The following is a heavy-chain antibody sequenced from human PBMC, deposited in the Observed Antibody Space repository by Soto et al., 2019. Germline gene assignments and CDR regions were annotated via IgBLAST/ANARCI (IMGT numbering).Heavy chain of an antibody. J-gene: IGHJ5*01. CDR2: IHHSGGT. CDR1: GDSITNNNYY. Sequence: QVQLQESGPGLVKPSETLSLTCTVSGDSITNNNYYWGWIRQSTGKGLEWMGSIHHSGGTYNNPSRRSRITRYADRLKSQMSLSLLCVTAADTAVYYRARQNRKLWPHFDSWGQGTLVAVSS. V-gene: IGHV4-39*01. CDR3: ARQNRKLWPHFDS.